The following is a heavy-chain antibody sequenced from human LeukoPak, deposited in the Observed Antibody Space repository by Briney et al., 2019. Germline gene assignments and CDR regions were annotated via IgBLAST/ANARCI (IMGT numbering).Heavy chain of an antibody. V-gene: IGHV3-21*01. CDR3: ARGDCSSTSCQTTFDY. Sequence: GGSLRLSCAASGFTFSSYSMNWVRQTPGKGLEWVSSISIISSYIYYADSVKGRFTISRDNAKTSLYLQMNSLRAEDTAVYYCARGDCSSTSCQTTFDYWGQGTLVTVSS. J-gene: IGHJ4*02. CDR2: ISIISSYI. D-gene: IGHD2-2*01. CDR1: GFTFSSYS.